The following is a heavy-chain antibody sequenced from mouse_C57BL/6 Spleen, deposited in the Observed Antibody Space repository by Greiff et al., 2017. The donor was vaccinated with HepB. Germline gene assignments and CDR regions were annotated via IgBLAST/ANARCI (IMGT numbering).Heavy chain of an antibody. Sequence: VQLQQSGPELVKPGASVKIPCKASGYTFTDYNMDWVKQSHGKSLEWIGDINPNNGGTIYNQKFKGKATLTVDKSSSTAYMELRSLTSEDTAVYYCARRRTAQALLDYWGQGTTLTVSS. V-gene: IGHV1-18*01. J-gene: IGHJ2*01. D-gene: IGHD3-2*02. CDR3: ARRRTAQALLDY. CDR2: INPNNGGT. CDR1: GYTFTDYN.